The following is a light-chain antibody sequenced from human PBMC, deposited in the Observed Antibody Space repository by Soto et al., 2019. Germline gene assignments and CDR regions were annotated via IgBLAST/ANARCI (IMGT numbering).Light chain of an antibody. V-gene: IGKV3-20*01. J-gene: IGKJ4*01. CDR1: QSVSSY. Sequence: EIVLTQSPGTLSLSPGEGATLSCRASQSVSSYLAWYQQKVGQAPRLLIYGASSRATSTPARFSGGGSGTDFTLTINRLEAEDFAVYFCQQYGSSPLTFGGGTKVEIK. CDR3: QQYGSSPLT. CDR2: GAS.